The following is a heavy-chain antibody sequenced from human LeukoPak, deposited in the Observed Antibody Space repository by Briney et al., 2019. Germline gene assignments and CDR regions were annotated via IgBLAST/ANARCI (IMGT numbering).Heavy chain of an antibody. Sequence: ASVKVSCKASGYTFTDYYMHWVRQAPGQGLEWMGWINPNSGGTNYAQRFQGRVTMTRDTSISTAYMELSRLRSDDTAVYYCARVSLGTFRVLDRYFDYWGQGTLVTVSS. CDR1: GYTFTDYY. D-gene: IGHD4/OR15-4a*01. CDR2: INPNSGGT. CDR3: ARVSLGTFRVLDRYFDY. V-gene: IGHV1-2*02. J-gene: IGHJ4*02.